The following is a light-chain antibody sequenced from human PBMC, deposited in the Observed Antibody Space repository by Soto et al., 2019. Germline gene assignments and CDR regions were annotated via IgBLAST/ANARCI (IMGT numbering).Light chain of an antibody. J-gene: IGKJ5*01. CDR3: QQGYTTPIT. CDR1: QSISGY. CDR2: TAS. Sequence: IRMTQSPSSLSASTGDRVTITCRASQSISGYLNWYQQNPGRAPKLLSYTASSLQSGVPSRFSGSGSGTDFTLTISSLQPEDFATYHCQQGYTTPITFGQGTRLEIK. V-gene: IGKV1-39*01.